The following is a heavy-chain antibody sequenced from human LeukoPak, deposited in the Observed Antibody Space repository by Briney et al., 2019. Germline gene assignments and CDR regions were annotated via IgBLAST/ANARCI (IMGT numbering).Heavy chain of an antibody. CDR2: ISPSSRYI. D-gene: IGHD2-2*01. CDR1: GFSFSDYS. CDR3: ARGSVCRSMSCYPDY. Sequence: PGGSLRLSCAVSGFSFSDYSIDWVRQAPGKGLEWVSSISPSSRYIYYADSVKGRFTISRDNAKNSLYLQMNSLRAEDTAAYYCARGSVCRSMSCYPDYWGQGTLVTVSS. J-gene: IGHJ4*02. V-gene: IGHV3-21*01.